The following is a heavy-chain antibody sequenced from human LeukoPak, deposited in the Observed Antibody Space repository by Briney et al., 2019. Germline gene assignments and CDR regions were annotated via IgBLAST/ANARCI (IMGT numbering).Heavy chain of an antibody. Sequence: GGSLRLSCAASGFTFNSFWMSWVRQAPGKGLERVANIKQDGSEKYYVDSVKGRFTISRDNAKNSLYLQMNSLRAEDTAVYYCARAYYYGSDVETFDYWGQGTLVTVSS. V-gene: IGHV3-7*04. D-gene: IGHD3-22*01. CDR3: ARAYYYGSDVETFDY. CDR1: GFTFNSFW. J-gene: IGHJ4*02. CDR2: IKQDGSEK.